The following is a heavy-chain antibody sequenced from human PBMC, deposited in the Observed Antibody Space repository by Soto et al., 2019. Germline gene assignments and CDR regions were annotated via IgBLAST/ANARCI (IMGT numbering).Heavy chain of an antibody. CDR1: GFSLTTSGVG. J-gene: IGHJ3*02. Sequence: QITLKESAPTLVKPTQTLTLTCTFSGFSLTTSGVGVGWIRQPPGKALEWLALIYWDDEKRYSPSLESRLTISKDNFKIQMDLTVTDVNPADTCTYNFAHRLYASSDDAFDMGGVWTMVYVSP. V-gene: IGHV2-5*02. D-gene: IGHD6-6*01. CDR3: AHRLYASSDDAFDM. CDR2: IYWDDEK.